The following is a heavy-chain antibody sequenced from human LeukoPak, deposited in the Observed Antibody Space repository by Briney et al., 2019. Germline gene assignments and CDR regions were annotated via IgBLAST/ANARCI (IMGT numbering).Heavy chain of an antibody. V-gene: IGHV4-59*01. Sequence: SETLSLTCTVSGGSISSDYWSWIRQPPGKGLEWIGYIYYSGSTNYNPSLKSRVAISVDTSKNQFSLKLSSVTAADTAVYYCARHVWYYFDCWGQGTLVTVSS. CDR3: ARHVWYYFDC. J-gene: IGHJ4*02. CDR2: IYYSGST. D-gene: IGHD2-21*01. CDR1: GGSISSDY.